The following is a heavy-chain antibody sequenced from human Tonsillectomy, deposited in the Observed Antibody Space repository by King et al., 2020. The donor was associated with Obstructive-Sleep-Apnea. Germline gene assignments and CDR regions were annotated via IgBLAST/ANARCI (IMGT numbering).Heavy chain of an antibody. V-gene: IGHV3-23*04. Sequence: VQLVESGGGLVQPGGSLRLSCAASGFTFSTYAMSWVRQAPEKGLEWVSTITGGGGCTYYADSVKGRFTISRDNSKNTLYLQMNSLRAEDTAVYYCANFGRALDDYWGQGTLVTVSS. CDR3: ANFGRALDDY. CDR2: ITGGGGCT. CDR1: GFTFSTYA. D-gene: IGHD3-10*01. J-gene: IGHJ4*02.